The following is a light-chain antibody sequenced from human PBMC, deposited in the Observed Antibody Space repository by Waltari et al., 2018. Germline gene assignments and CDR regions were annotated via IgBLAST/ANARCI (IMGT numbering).Light chain of an antibody. V-gene: IGLV2-23*03. CDR2: EGN. J-gene: IGLJ2*01. CDR1: NSNVGSYNL. CDR3: CSNVGSSVF. Sequence: QSALTQPASVSGSPGQSITISGTGFNSNVGSYNLVSWYQKHPGKAPKPLIYEGNRRPSGVSNRFSGSKSDNTASLTLSGLQAEDEADYYCCSNVGSSVFFGGGTKLTVL.